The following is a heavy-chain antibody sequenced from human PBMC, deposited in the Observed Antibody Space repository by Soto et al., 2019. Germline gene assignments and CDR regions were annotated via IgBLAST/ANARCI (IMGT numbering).Heavy chain of an antibody. CDR2: IYPGDSDI. J-gene: IGHJ6*02. V-gene: IGHV5-51*01. D-gene: IGHD1-1*01. CDR3: AKHTTYYYYCMEV. CDR1: RYSFSSYC. Sequence: EPLKISFDGSRYSFSSYCISCVRQMPGKGLEWMGIIYPGDSDIRYSPSFQGQVTISADKSIRTAYLQWSSLKASDTAIYYCAKHTTYYYYCMEVCGLGTTVTVSS.